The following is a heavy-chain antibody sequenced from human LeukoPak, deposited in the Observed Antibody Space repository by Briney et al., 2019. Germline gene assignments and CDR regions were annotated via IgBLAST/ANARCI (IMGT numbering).Heavy chain of an antibody. CDR2: IYHSGST. CDR3: ARVRKSPYYYDSSGYFDY. Sequence: SETLSLTCAVSGYSISSGYYWGWIRQPPGKGLEWIGSIYHSGSTYYNPSLKSRVTISVDTSKNQFSLKLSSVTAADTAVYYCARVRKSPYYYDSSGYFDYWGQGTLVTVSS. D-gene: IGHD3-22*01. V-gene: IGHV4-38-2*01. J-gene: IGHJ4*02. CDR1: GYSISSGYY.